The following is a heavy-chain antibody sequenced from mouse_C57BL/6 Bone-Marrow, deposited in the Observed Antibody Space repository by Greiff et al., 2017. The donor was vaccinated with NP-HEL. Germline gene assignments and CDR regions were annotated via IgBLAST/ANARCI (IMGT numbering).Heavy chain of an antibody. D-gene: IGHD4-1*01. CDR3: ARLLTGTRVNY. CDR1: GYTFTGYW. V-gene: IGHV1-9*01. CDR2: ILPGSGST. J-gene: IGHJ2*01. Sequence: QVQLQQSGAELMKPGASVKLSCKASGYTFTGYWIEWVKQRPGHGLEWIGEILPGSGSTNDNEKFKGKATFTADTSSNTAYMQLSSLTTEDSALYYCARLLTGTRVNYWGQGTTLTVSS.